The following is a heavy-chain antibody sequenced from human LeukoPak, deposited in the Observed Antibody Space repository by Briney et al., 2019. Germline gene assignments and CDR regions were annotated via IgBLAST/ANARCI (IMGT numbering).Heavy chain of an antibody. CDR1: GGSFSGYY. D-gene: IGHD2/OR15-2a*01. J-gene: IGHJ4*02. CDR3: ARARYLIYFDY. CDR2: INHSGST. Sequence: SETLSLTCAVYGGSFSGYYWSWLRQPPGKGLEWIGEINHSGSTNYNPSLKSRVTISVDTSKNQFSLKLSSVTAADTAVYYCARARYLIYFDYWGQGTLVTVSS. V-gene: IGHV4-34*01.